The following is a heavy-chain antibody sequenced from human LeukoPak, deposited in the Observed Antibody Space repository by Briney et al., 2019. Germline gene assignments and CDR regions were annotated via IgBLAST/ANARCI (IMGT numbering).Heavy chain of an antibody. Sequence: GGSLRLSCAASGFTFSSYWMSWVRQAPGKGLEWVANIKQDGSEKYYVDSVKGRFTISRDNSKNTLYLQMNSLRAEDTAVYYCAGYSGYEKKGEFDYWGQGTLVTVSS. D-gene: IGHD5-12*01. CDR2: IKQDGSEK. CDR3: AGYSGYEKKGEFDY. J-gene: IGHJ4*02. CDR1: GFTFSSYW. V-gene: IGHV3-7*01.